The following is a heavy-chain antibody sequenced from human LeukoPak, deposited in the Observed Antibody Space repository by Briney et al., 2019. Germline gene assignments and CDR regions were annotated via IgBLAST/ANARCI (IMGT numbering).Heavy chain of an antibody. D-gene: IGHD3-22*01. CDR3: AKDIEVAITGHYFDL. V-gene: IGHV3-23*01. Sequence: GGSLRLSCAASGFTFSSYAMSWVRQAPGQGLEWLSAISRSGFSTHYADSVKGRFTISRDNSKTTLFLQMNSLRAEDTALYYCAKDIEVAITGHYFDLWGRGTLVAVSS. J-gene: IGHJ2*01. CDR1: GFTFSSYA. CDR2: ISRSGFST.